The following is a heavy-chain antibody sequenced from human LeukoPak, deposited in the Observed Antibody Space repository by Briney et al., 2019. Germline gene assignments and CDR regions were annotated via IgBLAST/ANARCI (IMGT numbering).Heavy chain of an antibody. Sequence: GGSLRLSCAASGFTFDDYGMSWVRQAPGKGLEWVSGINWNGGSTGYADSVKGRFTISRDNAKNSLYLQMNSLRAEDTALYYRARVALSGYSYGYYYYYYMDVWGKGTTVTVSS. CDR3: ARVALSGYSYGYYYYYYMDV. CDR1: GFTFDDYG. J-gene: IGHJ6*03. D-gene: IGHD5-18*01. CDR2: INWNGGST. V-gene: IGHV3-20*04.